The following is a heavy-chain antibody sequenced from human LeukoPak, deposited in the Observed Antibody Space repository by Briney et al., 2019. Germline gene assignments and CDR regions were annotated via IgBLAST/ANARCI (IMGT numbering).Heavy chain of an antibody. D-gene: IGHD2-21*02. CDR1: GGSISSYY. V-gene: IGHV4-59*01. CDR2: IYYSGST. Sequence: PSETLSLTCTVSGGSISSYYWSWIRQPPGKGLEWIGYIYYSGSTNYNPSLKSRVTISVDTSKNQFSLKLSSVTAADTAVYYCVRVSGPHIVVVTAKYYFDYWGQGTLVTVSS. CDR3: VRVSGPHIVVVTAKYYFDY. J-gene: IGHJ4*02.